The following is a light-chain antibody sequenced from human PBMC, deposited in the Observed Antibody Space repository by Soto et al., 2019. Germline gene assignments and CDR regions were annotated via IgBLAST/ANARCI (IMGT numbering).Light chain of an antibody. J-gene: IGKJ1*01. CDR3: QQYPSSPWP. CDR1: QSINNY. V-gene: IGKV1-5*03. CDR2: KAS. Sequence: DIQMTQSPSTLSASVGDRVTITCRASQSINNYLAWYQQKPGKAPKLLIYKASSLESGVPSRFSGSGSGTEFTLTISSLQPDDFAPYYCQQYPSSPWPFCQGTKVEIK.